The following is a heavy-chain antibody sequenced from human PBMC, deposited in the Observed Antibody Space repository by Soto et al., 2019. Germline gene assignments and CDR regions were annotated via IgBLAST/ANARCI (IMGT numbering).Heavy chain of an antibody. CDR1: GDSISSSVW. V-gene: IGHV4-4*02. J-gene: IGHJ4*02. CDR3: ARKALVRFGY. CDR2: VFHTGDT. Sequence: SETLSLTCAVSGDSISSSVWWTWVRQPPGKGLEWIGEVFHTGDTYFNPSLRSRVAMSVDKSTNEFSLKVTSVTAADTAIYYYARKALVRFGYWGQGALVNVSS.